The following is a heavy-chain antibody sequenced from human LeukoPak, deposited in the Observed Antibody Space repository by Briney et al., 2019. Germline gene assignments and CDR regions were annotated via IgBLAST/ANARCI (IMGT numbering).Heavy chain of an antibody. V-gene: IGHV3-30-3*01. D-gene: IGHD1-1*01. CDR3: AGEGALTTGTTYFDY. CDR2: ISYDGSNK. J-gene: IGHJ4*02. CDR1: GFTFSSYA. Sequence: GGSLRLSCAASGFTFSSYAMHWVRQAPGKGLEWVAVISYDGSNKYYADSVKGRFTISRDNSKNTLYLQMNSLRAEDTAVYYCAGEGALTTGTTYFDYWGQGTLVTVSS.